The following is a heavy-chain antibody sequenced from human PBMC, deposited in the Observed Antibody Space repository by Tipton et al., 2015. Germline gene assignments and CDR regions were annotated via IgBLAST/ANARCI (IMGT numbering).Heavy chain of an antibody. CDR2: ISHSGNT. V-gene: IGHV4-38-2*01. D-gene: IGHD4-23*01. Sequence: GLVKPSETLSLTCAVSAYSISSDYYWGWIRQPPGKGLEWIGSISHSGNTYYNPSLKTRVTISIDTSKNQFSLKLRSVTAADTAVYYCARARGRHGGLFDSWGQGILVTVSS. CDR3: ARARGRHGGLFDS. J-gene: IGHJ4*02. CDR1: AYSISSDYY.